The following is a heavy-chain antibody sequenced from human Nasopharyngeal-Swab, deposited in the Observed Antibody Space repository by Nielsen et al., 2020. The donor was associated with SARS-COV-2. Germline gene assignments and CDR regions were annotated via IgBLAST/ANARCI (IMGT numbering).Heavy chain of an antibody. V-gene: IGHV5-51*01. CDR2: IYPGDSDT. CDR1: GYIFTSNW. J-gene: IGHJ4*02. Sequence: GESLKISCQGSGYIFTSNWIGWVRQMPGKGLEWMGIIYPGDSDTRYSPSFQGQVTISADKSISTAYLQWSSLKASDTAMYYCARQTSEYSSGWYRGYYFDYWGQGTLVTVSS. CDR3: ARQTSEYSSGWYRGYYFDY. D-gene: IGHD6-19*01.